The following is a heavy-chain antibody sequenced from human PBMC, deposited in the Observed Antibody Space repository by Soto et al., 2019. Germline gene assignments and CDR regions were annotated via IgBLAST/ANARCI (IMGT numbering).Heavy chain of an antibody. V-gene: IGHV1-46*01. D-gene: IGHD6-19*01. CDR3: AREGSSGWAFDY. CDR2: INPTNGGT. CDR1: GYTFTGYY. J-gene: IGHJ4*02. Sequence: QVQLVQSGAEVKKPGASVRLSCKASGYTFTGYYMHWVRQAPGQGLEWMGIINPTNGGTAYAQELQGRVTMTRDTSTTTVYVEVSSLRSEDTAVYFCAREGSSGWAFDYWGQGTLVTVSS.